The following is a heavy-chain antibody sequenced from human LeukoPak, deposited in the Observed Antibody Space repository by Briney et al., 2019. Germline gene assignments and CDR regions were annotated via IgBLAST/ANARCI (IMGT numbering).Heavy chain of an antibody. CDR1: GFTFSSYG. V-gene: IGHV3-33*01. Sequence: GGSLRLSCAASGFTFSSYGMHWVRQAPGKGLEWVAVIWYDGSNKYYADSVKGRFTISRDNSKNTLYLQMNSPRAEDTAVYYCARSEGYYDILTGYYYYYGMDVWGKGTTVTVSS. J-gene: IGHJ6*04. D-gene: IGHD3-9*01. CDR3: ARSEGYYDILTGYYYYYGMDV. CDR2: IWYDGSNK.